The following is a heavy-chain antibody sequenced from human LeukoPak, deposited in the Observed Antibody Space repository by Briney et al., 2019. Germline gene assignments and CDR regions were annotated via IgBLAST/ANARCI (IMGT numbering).Heavy chain of an antibody. Sequence: GRSLRLSCAASGFTFSSYAMHWVRQAPGKGLEWVAVISYDGSNKYYADSVKGRFTISRGNYKNTLYLQMNSLRAEDTAVYYCARDGNYDFWSGLVDYWGQGTLVTVSS. CDR2: ISYDGSNK. D-gene: IGHD3-3*01. J-gene: IGHJ4*02. CDR3: ARDGNYDFWSGLVDY. V-gene: IGHV3-30*04. CDR1: GFTFSSYA.